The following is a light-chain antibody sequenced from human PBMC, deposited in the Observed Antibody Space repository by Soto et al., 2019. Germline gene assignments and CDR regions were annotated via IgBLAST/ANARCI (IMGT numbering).Light chain of an antibody. Sequence: QSALTQPASVSGSPVQSITISCTGTSSDVGSYNLVSWYQQHPGKAPKLMIYEVSKRPSGVSNRFSGSKSGNTASLTISGLQAEDEADYYCCSYAGSSTLSYVFGTGTKVTVL. CDR1: SSDVGSYNL. J-gene: IGLJ1*01. V-gene: IGLV2-23*02. CDR3: CSYAGSSTLSYV. CDR2: EVS.